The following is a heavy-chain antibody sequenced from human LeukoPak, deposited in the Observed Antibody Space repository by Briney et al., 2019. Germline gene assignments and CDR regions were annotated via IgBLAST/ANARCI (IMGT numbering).Heavy chain of an antibody. D-gene: IGHD6-19*01. CDR3: AKEPRIAVAGTISAFDI. CDR2: ISYDGSNK. J-gene: IGHJ3*02. Sequence: GRSLRLSCAASGFTFSSYGMHWVRQAPGKGLEWVAVISYDGSNKYYADSVKGRFTISRDNSKNTLYLQMNSLRAEDTAVYYCAKEPRIAVAGTISAFDIWGQGTMVTVSS. CDR1: GFTFSSYG. V-gene: IGHV3-30*18.